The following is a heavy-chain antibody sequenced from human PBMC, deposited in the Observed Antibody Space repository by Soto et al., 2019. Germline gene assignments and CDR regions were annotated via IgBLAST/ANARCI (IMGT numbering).Heavy chain of an antibody. D-gene: IGHD5-12*01. J-gene: IGHJ5*02. CDR1: GGSSSGYY. Sequence: PSETLSLTCAVYGGSSSGYYWSWIRQPPGKGLEWIGEINHSGSTNYNPSLKSRVTISVDTSKNQSSLKLSSVTAADTAVYYCARGEKWLRFIWFDPWGQGTLVTVSS. CDR2: INHSGST. V-gene: IGHV4-34*01. CDR3: ARGEKWLRFIWFDP.